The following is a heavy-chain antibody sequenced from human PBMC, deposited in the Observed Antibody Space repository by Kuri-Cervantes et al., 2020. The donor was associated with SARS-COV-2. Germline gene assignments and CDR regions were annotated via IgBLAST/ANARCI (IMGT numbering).Heavy chain of an antibody. J-gene: IGHJ5*01. V-gene: IGHV1-2*02. CDR1: GYGFTGYY. Sequence: ASVKVSCKASGYGFTGYYVHWVRQAPGQGLEWMGWIKPNSGGTNYAQKFQGRVTMTRDTSISTAYMELRRLRSDDTAMYYCARVESNSGWDMISGPPGGFDFWGQGTLVTVSS. CDR2: IKPNSGGT. CDR3: ARVESNSGWDMISGPPGGFDF. D-gene: IGHD6-19*01.